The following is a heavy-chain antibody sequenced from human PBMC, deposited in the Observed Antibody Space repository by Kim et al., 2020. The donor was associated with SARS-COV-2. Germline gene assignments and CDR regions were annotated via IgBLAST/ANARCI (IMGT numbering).Heavy chain of an antibody. J-gene: IGHJ4*02. Sequence: STNYSPSLNSRVTVSLDKAKIQFSLNLSSVTAADTAVYYCVSHSSGWTFDYWGQGSLVTVSS. CDR3: VSHSSGWTFDY. V-gene: IGHV4-59*01. CDR2: ST. D-gene: IGHD6-19*01.